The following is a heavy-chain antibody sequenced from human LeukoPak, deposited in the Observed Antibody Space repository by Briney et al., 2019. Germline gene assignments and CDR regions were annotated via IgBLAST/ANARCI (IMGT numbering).Heavy chain of an antibody. CDR3: ARGRGSGHKENWFDP. D-gene: IGHD2-15*01. V-gene: IGHV1-8*01. CDR2: MNPNSGNT. Sequence: ASVKVSCKASGYTFTTYDVNWVRQATGQGLEWMGWMNPNSGNTGYTQKFQGRVTMTRNTSISTAYMELGSLRSEDTAVYYCARGRGSGHKENWFDPWGQGTLVTVSS. CDR1: GYTFTTYD. J-gene: IGHJ5*02.